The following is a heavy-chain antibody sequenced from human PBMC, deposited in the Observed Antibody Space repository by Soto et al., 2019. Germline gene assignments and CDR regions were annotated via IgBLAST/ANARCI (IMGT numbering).Heavy chain of an antibody. CDR3: ARLEVGLWYFDL. Sequence: QVQLQESGPGLVKPSETLSLTCIVSGGSIKSYYWSWIRQPPGKGLEWIGYMYNRGSTNYNPSLKIRVSLSIDTSKNQFSLDLTSVTAADTAVYYCARLEVGLWYFDLWGRGALVTVSS. V-gene: IGHV4-59*08. J-gene: IGHJ2*01. CDR2: MYNRGST. CDR1: GGSIKSYY.